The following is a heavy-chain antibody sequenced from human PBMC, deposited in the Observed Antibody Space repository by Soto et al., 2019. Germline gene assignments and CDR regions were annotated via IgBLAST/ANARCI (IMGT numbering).Heavy chain of an antibody. CDR1: GGSISSSTW. J-gene: IGHJ6*02. CDR2: IYHSGST. V-gene: IGHV4-4*02. CDR3: ARGGGAARHGGSYYYGMDV. Sequence: NLSLTCAVSGGSISSSTWWSWVCQPPGKGLEWIGEIYHSGSTNYNPSLKSRVTISVDKSKNQFSLKLSSVTAADTAVYYCARGGGAARHGGSYYYGMDVRGQGTTGT. D-gene: IGHD6-6*01.